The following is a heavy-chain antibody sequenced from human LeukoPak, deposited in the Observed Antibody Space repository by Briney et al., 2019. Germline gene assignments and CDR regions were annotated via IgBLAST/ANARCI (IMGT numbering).Heavy chain of an antibody. CDR1: GYTFTSYY. CDR2: FDPEDGET. D-gene: IGHD3-22*01. J-gene: IGHJ6*03. V-gene: IGHV1-24*01. CDR3: ATVSYDSSGYYSYYYYYMDV. Sequence: ASVKVSCKASGYTFTSYYMHWVRQAPGQGLEWMGGFDPEDGETIYAQKFQGRVTMTEDTSTDTAYMELSSLRSEDTAVYYCATVSYDSSGYYSYYYYYMDVWGKGTTVTVSS.